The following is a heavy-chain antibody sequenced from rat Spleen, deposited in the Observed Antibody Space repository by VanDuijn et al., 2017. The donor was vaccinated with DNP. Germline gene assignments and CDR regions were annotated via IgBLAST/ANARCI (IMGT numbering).Heavy chain of an antibody. CDR3: VKANNWDY. V-gene: IGHV5-20*01. CDR1: GFTFSDYY. D-gene: IGHD5-1*01. J-gene: IGHJ2*01. Sequence: EVQLVESGGGLVQPGRSLKLSCAASGFTFSDYYMAWVRQAPTKGLEWVAYISYDGGSTYYGDSVQGRFTISRDNGENTVYLQMNSLRSEDTATYYCVKANNWDYWGQGVMVTVSS. CDR2: ISYDGGST.